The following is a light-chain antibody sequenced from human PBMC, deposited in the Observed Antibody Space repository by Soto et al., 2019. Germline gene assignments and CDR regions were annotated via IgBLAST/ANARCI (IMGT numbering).Light chain of an antibody. CDR3: QQYNNWPFT. CDR2: GAS. CDR1: QSVSSN. J-gene: IGKJ3*01. V-gene: IGKV3-15*01. Sequence: EIVMPQSPSTLSVSPGERSTLSCRASQSVSSNLAWYQQKPGQAPRLLIYGASTRATGIPARFSGSGSGTEFTLTISSLQSEDFAVYYCQQYNNWPFTFGPGTKVDI.